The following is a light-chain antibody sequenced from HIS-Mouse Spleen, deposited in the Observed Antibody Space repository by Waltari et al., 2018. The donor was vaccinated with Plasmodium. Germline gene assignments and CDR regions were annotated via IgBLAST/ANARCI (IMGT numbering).Light chain of an antibody. CDR3: QQYGSSGT. CDR1: QSVSSSY. Sequence: EIVLTQSPGTLSLSPGERDTLPRRASQSVSSSYLAWYQQKPGQAPRLLIYGASSRATSIPDRFSGSGSGTDFTLTISRLEPEDFAVYYCQQYGSSGTFGQGTKVEIK. CDR2: GAS. V-gene: IGKV3-20*01. J-gene: IGKJ1*01.